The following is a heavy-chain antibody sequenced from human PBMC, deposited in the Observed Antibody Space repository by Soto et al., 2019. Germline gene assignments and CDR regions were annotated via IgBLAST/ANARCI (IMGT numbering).Heavy chain of an antibody. Sequence: TLSLTCAVSGGSISSGGYSWSWIRQPPGKGLEWIGYIYHSGSTYYNPSLKSRVTISVDRSKNQFSLKLSSVTAADTAVYYCARANLTMVRGWFDPWGQGTLVTVYS. V-gene: IGHV4-30-2*01. D-gene: IGHD3-10*01. CDR3: ARANLTMVRGWFDP. CDR1: GGSISSGGYS. J-gene: IGHJ5*02. CDR2: IYHSGST.